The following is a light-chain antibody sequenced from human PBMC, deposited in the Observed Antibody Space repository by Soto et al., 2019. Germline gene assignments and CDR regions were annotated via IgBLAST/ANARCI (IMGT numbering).Light chain of an antibody. V-gene: IGKV3-15*01. J-gene: IGKJ5*01. Sequence: EILMTQSPATLSVSPGERATLSCRASQSVSTNLAWYQQIPGQAPRLLISGASTRATGIPARFSGSGSGTEFTLTISSLQSEDFAVYYCQQYHNWPTFGQGARLEIK. CDR3: QQYHNWPT. CDR2: GAS. CDR1: QSVSTN.